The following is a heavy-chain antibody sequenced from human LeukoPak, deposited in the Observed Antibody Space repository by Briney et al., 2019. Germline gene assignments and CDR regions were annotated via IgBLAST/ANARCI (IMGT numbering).Heavy chain of an antibody. Sequence: ASVKVSCKASGYTFTGYYMHWVRQAPGQGLEWMRWINPNSGGTNYAQKFQGRVTMTRDTSISTAYMELCRLRSDDTAVYYCARYSSGWTLDYWGQGTLVTISS. CDR3: ARYSSGWTLDY. CDR1: GYTFTGYY. J-gene: IGHJ4*02. CDR2: INPNSGGT. D-gene: IGHD6-19*01. V-gene: IGHV1-2*02.